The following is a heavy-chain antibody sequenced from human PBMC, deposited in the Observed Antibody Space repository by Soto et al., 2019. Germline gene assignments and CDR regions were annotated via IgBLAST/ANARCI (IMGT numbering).Heavy chain of an antibody. CDR2: VYYDGRT. Sequence: SETLSLTCTVSGGSISDYFWSWIRRPPVKGLEFIGSVYYDGRTNFNPSLKSRVSISVDTSKNQFSLMLSSVAAADTAVYYCARDAANNYHGMDVWGQGTTVTVSS. CDR1: GGSISDYF. CDR3: ARDAANNYHGMDV. V-gene: IGHV4-59*01. D-gene: IGHD6-25*01. J-gene: IGHJ6*02.